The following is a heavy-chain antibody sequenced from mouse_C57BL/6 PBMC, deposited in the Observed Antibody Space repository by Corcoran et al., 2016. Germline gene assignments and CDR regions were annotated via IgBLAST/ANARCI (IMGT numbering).Heavy chain of an antibody. V-gene: IGHV1-26*01. CDR3: ARRGICAMDY. Sequence: EVQLQQSGPELVKPGASVKISCKASGYTFTDYYMNWVKQSHGKSLEWIGDINPNNGGTSYNQKFKGKATLTVDKSSSTAYMELRSLTSEDSAVYYCARRGICAMDYWGQGTSVTVSS. CDR1: GYTFTDYY. J-gene: IGHJ4*01. CDR2: INPNNGGT.